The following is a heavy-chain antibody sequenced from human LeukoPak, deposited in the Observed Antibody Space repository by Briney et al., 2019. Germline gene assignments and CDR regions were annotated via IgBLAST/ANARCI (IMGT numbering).Heavy chain of an antibody. Sequence: TGVSVRLLCAASGYTHNIYSMNWARQAPAKGLEWVSSLSCSSSYIHSADSVRGRFTISRDNAKNSLYLQMNSLRAEDTAVYYCARDIYDSGAYSSPIDYWGQGTLVTVSS. CDR1: GYTHNIYS. CDR2: LSCSSSYI. CDR3: ARDIYDSGAYSSPIDY. V-gene: IGHV3-21*01. J-gene: IGHJ4*02. D-gene: IGHD3-22*01.